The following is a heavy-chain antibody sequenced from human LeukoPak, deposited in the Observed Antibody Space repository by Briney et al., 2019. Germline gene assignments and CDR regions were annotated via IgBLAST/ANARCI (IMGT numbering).Heavy chain of an antibody. CDR1: GHSYNSYW. D-gene: IGHD2-15*01. J-gene: IGHJ3*02. Sequence: GESLKIPCKGSGHSYNSYWIGWVRQMPGKGLEWMGIIYLADSDTRYSPSFQGQVTISADKSIKTAYLQWSSLRASDTAMYYCARPKTETGYDAFNIWGQGTMVTVSS. CDR3: ARPKTETGYDAFNI. CDR2: IYLADSDT. V-gene: IGHV5-51*01.